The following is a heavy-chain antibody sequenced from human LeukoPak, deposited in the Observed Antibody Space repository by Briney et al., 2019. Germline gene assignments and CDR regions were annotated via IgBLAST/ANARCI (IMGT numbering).Heavy chain of an antibody. D-gene: IGHD6-13*01. Sequence: SETLSLTCTVSGGSISSYYWSWIRQPPGKGLEWIGYIYHSGSTNYNPSLKSRVTISVDTSKNQFSLKLSSVTAADTAVYYCARYIAAPRNHFDYWGQGTLVTVSS. J-gene: IGHJ4*02. CDR1: GGSISSYY. V-gene: IGHV4-59*08. CDR2: IYHSGST. CDR3: ARYIAAPRNHFDY.